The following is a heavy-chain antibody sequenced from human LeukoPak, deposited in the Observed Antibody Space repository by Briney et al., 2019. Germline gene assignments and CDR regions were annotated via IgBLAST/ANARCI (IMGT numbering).Heavy chain of an antibody. V-gene: IGHV1-2*02. D-gene: IGHD3-10*01. CDR2: INPNSGGT. CDR3: ARGVRPRELLWFGEGYYMDV. CDR1: GYTFTGYY. Sequence: ASVKVSCKASGYTFTGYYMHWVRQAPGQGLEWMGWINPNSGGTNYAQKFQGRVTMTTDTSINTAYMELSRLESDDTAVYYCARGVRPRELLWFGEGYYMDVWGKGTTVTISS. J-gene: IGHJ6*03.